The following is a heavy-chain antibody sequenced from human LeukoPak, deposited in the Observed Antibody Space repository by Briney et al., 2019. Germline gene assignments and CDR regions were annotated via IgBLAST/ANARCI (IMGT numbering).Heavy chain of an antibody. CDR1: GFTFSNYW. V-gene: IGHV3-7*01. D-gene: IGHD6-13*01. CDR2: IKQDGSEK. CDR3: ARDRIAAAGTDY. J-gene: IGHJ4*02. Sequence: PGGSLRLSCAASGFTFSNYWMSWVRQAPGKGLEWVANIKQDGSEKYYVDSVKGRLTISRDNAKNSLYLQMNSLRDEDTAVYYCARDRIAAAGTDYWGQGTLVTVSS.